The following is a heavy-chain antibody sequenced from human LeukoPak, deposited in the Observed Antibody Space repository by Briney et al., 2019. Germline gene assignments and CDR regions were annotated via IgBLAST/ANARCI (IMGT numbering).Heavy chain of an antibody. CDR3: ARDPLSNYYDSSGYYSFDY. D-gene: IGHD3-22*01. CDR1: GGTFSSYA. Sequence: GASVKVSCKASGGTFSSYAISWVRQAPGQGLEWMGGIIPIFGTANYAQKFQGRVTITADESTSTAYMELSSLRSEDTAVYYCARDPLSNYYDSSGYYSFDYWGQGTLVTVSS. J-gene: IGHJ4*02. V-gene: IGHV1-69*01. CDR2: IIPIFGTA.